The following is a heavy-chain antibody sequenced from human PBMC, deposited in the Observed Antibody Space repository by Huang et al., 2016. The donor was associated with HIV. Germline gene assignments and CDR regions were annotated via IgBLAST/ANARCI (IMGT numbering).Heavy chain of an antibody. D-gene: IGHD3-10*01. Sequence: VPLVQSAAEVKKPGASMKVSCKSSGYNFTTYALNWVRPAPGQRCEWMGWINGGTGYTKYSQKFQDRVTLTRDTSASTGYLKLGSLSSEDTAMYYGATVRLVSSTRGLDYWGQGTLVTVSS. CDR1: GYNFTTYA. J-gene: IGHJ4*02. CDR3: ATVRLVSSTRGLDY. CDR2: INGGTGYT. V-gene: IGHV1-3*01.